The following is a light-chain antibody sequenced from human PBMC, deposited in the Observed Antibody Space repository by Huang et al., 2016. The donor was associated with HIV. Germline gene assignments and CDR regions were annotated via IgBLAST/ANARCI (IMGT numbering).Light chain of an antibody. CDR3: LQHHAYPRT. CDR2: AAS. Sequence: DIQLTQSPSAMSASVGDRVSITCRASQGIANYLVWFQQRPGGAPKRLIYAASSLQSGVPSRFSGSGSGTKFTLTSSGLQPEDFATYYCLQHHAYPRTFGQGTKVEV. CDR1: QGIANY. J-gene: IGKJ1*01. V-gene: IGKV1-17*03.